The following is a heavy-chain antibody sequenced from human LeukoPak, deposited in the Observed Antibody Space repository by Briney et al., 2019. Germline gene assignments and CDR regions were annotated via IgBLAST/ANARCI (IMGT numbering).Heavy chain of an antibody. J-gene: IGHJ4*02. CDR3: ATGFYFDY. CDR1: GFTFSSYG. V-gene: IGHV3-30*03. Sequence: GGSLRLSCAASGFTFSSYGMHWVRQAPGKGPEWVAVISYDGSNKYYADSVKGRFTISRDNSKNTLYLQMNSLRAEDTAVYYCATGFYFDYWGQGTLVTVSS. CDR2: ISYDGSNK.